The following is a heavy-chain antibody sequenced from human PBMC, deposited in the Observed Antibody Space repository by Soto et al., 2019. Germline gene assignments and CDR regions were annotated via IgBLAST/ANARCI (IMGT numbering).Heavy chain of an antibody. Sequence: GGSLRLSCAASGFTFSTYWMSWVRQAPGKGLEWVANIKQDGSEKYYVDSVKGRLTISRDNAKNSLYLQMNSLRAEDTAVYYCARDASYYSLWSGYYPSRNGMDVWGQGTTVTVS. J-gene: IGHJ6*02. V-gene: IGHV3-7*01. CDR1: GFTFSTYW. D-gene: IGHD3-3*01. CDR3: ARDASYYSLWSGYYPSRNGMDV. CDR2: IKQDGSEK.